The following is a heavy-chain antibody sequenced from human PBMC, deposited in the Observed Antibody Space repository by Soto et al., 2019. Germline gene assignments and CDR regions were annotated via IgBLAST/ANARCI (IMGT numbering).Heavy chain of an antibody. J-gene: IGHJ6*02. Sequence: GGSLRLSCAASGFTFSSYWMHWVRQAPGKGQVWVSRINSDGSSTYYADSVKGRFTISRDNAKNTLYLQMNSLRAEDTAVYYFSRDRRYSGYDLGVMDVWGQGTTVTVSS. D-gene: IGHD5-12*01. CDR1: GFTFSSYW. CDR3: SRDRRYSGYDLGVMDV. V-gene: IGHV3-74*01. CDR2: INSDGSST.